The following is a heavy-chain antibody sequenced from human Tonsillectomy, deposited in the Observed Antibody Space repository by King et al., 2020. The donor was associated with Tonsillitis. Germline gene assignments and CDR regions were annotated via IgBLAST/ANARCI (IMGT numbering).Heavy chain of an antibody. D-gene: IGHD4-17*01. Sequence: QLVQSGGGLVEPGGSLRLSCAASGFTFSTYSMNWVRQAPGKGLEWVSSIGSRSHFIYYAESFKGRFTISRDNAKNSLYLQMNSLRVEDTAVHYCARDRSPNYGDAPFDYWGQGALVTVSS. CDR2: IGSRSHFI. CDR3: ARDRSPNYGDAPFDY. CDR1: GFTFSTYS. J-gene: IGHJ4*02. V-gene: IGHV3-21*01.